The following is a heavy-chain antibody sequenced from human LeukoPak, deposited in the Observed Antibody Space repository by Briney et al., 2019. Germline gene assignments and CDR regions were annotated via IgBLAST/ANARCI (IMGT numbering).Heavy chain of an antibody. Sequence: PGGSLRLSCAASGFTFSSYGMHWVRQAPGKGLEWVAFIRYDGSNKYYADFVKGRFTISRDNSKNTLYLQMNSLRAEDTAVYYCAKDRDRITIFGVADYWGQGTLVTVSS. V-gene: IGHV3-30*02. CDR2: IRYDGSNK. CDR1: GFTFSSYG. J-gene: IGHJ4*02. CDR3: AKDRDRITIFGVADY. D-gene: IGHD3-3*01.